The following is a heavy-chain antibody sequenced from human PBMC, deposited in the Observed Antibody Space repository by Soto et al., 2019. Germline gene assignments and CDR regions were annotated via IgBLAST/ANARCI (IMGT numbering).Heavy chain of an antibody. CDR3: VSDETQLERRPSYGKDV. V-gene: IGHV3-33*01. CDR2: IWHHGGNK. J-gene: IGHJ6*02. D-gene: IGHD1-1*01. CDR1: GFTFSHYG. Sequence: QMQLEDSGGGVVQPGRSLRLSCVASGFTFSHYGMHWVRQAPGKGLEWVAVIWHHGGNKYYADSVKGRFTISRDNARNTLYLQMDSLRGADTGVYYCVSDETQLERRPSYGKDVWGRGTTVIVSS.